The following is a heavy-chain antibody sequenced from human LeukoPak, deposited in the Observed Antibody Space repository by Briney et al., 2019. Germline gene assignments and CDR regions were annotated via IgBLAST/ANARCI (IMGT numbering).Heavy chain of an antibody. CDR1: GYTFTSYD. J-gene: IGHJ6*03. V-gene: IGHV1-8*01. CDR3: ARAATAGWPGIRYYYYYYMDV. CDR2: MNPNSGNT. Sequence: ASVKVSCKASGYTFTSYDINWVRQATGQGLEWMGWMNPNSGNTGYAQKFQGRVTMTRNTSISTAYMELSSLRSEDTAVYYCARAATAGWPGIRYYYYYYMDVWGKGTTVTVSS. D-gene: IGHD3-10*01.